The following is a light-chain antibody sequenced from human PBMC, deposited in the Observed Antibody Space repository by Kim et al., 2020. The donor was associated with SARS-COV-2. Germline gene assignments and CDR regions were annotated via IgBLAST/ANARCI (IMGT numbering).Light chain of an antibody. V-gene: IGKV3-11*01. CDR2: DAS. Sequence: LSPGERATLSCRASQTVGSYLAWYQQKPGQAPRLLIDDASTRATGIPASFSGSGSGTDVTLTISSLEPEDFAVYYCQQRSNWPRYSFGQGTKLEI. CDR3: QQRSNWPRYS. CDR1: QTVGSY. J-gene: IGKJ2*03.